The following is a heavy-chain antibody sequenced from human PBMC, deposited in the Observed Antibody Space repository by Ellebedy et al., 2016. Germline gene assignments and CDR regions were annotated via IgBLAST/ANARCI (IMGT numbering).Heavy chain of an antibody. CDR2: IIHSGSS. CDR3: ARGVGLRFLEWPPKGLDY. Sequence: SETLSLXXAVYGGSFSGYYWSWMRQPPGKGLEWIGEIIHSGSSNYNPSLKSRVTISVDPSKNQFSLKLSSVTAADTAVYYCARGVGLRFLEWPPKGLDYWGQGTLVTVSS. V-gene: IGHV4-34*01. D-gene: IGHD3-3*01. J-gene: IGHJ4*02. CDR1: GGSFSGYY.